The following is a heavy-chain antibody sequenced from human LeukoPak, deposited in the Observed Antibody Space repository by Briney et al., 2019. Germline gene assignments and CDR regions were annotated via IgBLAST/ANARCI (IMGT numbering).Heavy chain of an antibody. Sequence: GGSLRLSCAASGFTFSSYAMHWVRQAPGKGLEWVAVISYDGSNKYYADSVKGRFTISRDNSKNTLYLQMNSLRAEDTAVYYCARDNLNLLRYFDWPNTAPWGQGTLVTVSS. D-gene: IGHD3-9*01. CDR3: ARDNLNLLRYFDWPNTAP. CDR2: ISYDGSNK. V-gene: IGHV3-30-3*01. CDR1: GFTFSSYA. J-gene: IGHJ5*02.